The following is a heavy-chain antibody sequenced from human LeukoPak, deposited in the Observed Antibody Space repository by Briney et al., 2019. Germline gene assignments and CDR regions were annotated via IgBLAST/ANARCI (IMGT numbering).Heavy chain of an antibody. CDR3: ARVDYTTSDFDY. V-gene: IGHV1-2*02. CDR1: GYTFTGYY. D-gene: IGHD2-2*02. Sequence: AASVKVSCKASGYTFTGYYIHWVRQAPGQGLEWMGWINPNSGVTNYAQKFQGRVTMTRDRSISTAYVEVSRLTSDDTAAYFCARVDYTTSDFDYWGQGTLVTVSS. CDR2: INPNSGVT. J-gene: IGHJ4*02.